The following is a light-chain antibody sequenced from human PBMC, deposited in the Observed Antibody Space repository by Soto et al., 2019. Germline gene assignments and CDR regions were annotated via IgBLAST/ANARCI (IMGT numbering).Light chain of an antibody. CDR3: CSYAGSSTFPYV. CDR1: SSDVGSYNL. Sequence: QSALTQPASVSGSPGQSITISCTGTSSDVGSYNLVSWYQQHPGKAPKLMIYEVSKRPSGVSNRFSGSKSGNTASLTISGLQAEDEVDYYCCSYAGSSTFPYVFGTGTKVTV. V-gene: IGLV2-23*02. J-gene: IGLJ1*01. CDR2: EVS.